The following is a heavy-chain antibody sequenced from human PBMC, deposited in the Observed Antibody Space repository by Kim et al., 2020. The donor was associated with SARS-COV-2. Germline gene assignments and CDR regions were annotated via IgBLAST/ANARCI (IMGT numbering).Heavy chain of an antibody. CDR1: GFTFSSYG. CDR3: AKGGVYYDILTSRGMDV. CDR2: ISYDGSNK. D-gene: IGHD3-9*01. V-gene: IGHV3-30*18. J-gene: IGHJ6*02. Sequence: GGSLRLSCAASGFTFSSYGMHWVRQAPGKGLEWVAVISYDGSNKYYADSVKGRFTISRDNSKNTLYLQMNSLRAEDTAVYYCAKGGVYYDILTSRGMDVWGQGTTVTVSS.